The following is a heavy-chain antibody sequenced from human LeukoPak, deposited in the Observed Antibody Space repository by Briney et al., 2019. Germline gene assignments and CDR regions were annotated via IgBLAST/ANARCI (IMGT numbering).Heavy chain of an antibody. J-gene: IGHJ4*02. D-gene: IGHD2-21*02. CDR3: ARAFCVGDCFVLHIYFDS. V-gene: IGHV4-34*01. CDR1: GGSFSGYC. CDR2: INHSGST. Sequence: SETLSLTCAVYGGSFSGYCWSWIRQPPGKGLEWIGEINHSGSTNYNPSLKSRVTISVDTSKNQFSLNLRSMKASDTAVYYCARAFCVGDCFVLHIYFDSWGLGTLVTVSS.